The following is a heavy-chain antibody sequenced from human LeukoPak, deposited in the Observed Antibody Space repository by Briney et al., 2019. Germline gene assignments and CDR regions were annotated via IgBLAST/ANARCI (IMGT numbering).Heavy chain of an antibody. CDR3: ARRNYGSERRWFDP. V-gene: IGHV1-8*02. Sequence: KPGASVKVSCKASGYTFTGYYMHWVRQATGQGLEWMGWMNPNSGNTGYAQKFQGRVTMTRNTSISTAYMELSSLRSEDTAVYYCARRNYGSERRWFDPWGQGTLVTVSS. D-gene: IGHD3-10*01. CDR1: GYTFTGYY. CDR2: MNPNSGNT. J-gene: IGHJ5*02.